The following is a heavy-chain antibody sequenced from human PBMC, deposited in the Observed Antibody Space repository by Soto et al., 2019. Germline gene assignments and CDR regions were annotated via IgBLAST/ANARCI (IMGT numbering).Heavy chain of an antibody. J-gene: IGHJ6*02. CDR1: GGSFSGYY. D-gene: IGHD3-3*01. Sequence: SETLSLTCAVYGGSFSGYYRSWIRQPPGKGLEWIGEINHSGSTNYNPSLKSRVTISLDTSKNQFSLKLSSVTAADTAVYYCASVKHYNFWSGYYFTFCNDYGMDVWGQGTTVTVSS. V-gene: IGHV4-34*01. CDR3: ASVKHYNFWSGYYFTFCNDYGMDV. CDR2: INHSGST.